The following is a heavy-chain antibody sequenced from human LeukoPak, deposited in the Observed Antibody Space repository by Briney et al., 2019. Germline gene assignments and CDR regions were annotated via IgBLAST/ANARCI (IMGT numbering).Heavy chain of an antibody. J-gene: IGHJ4*02. CDR3: ARDGTGGYCSSTSCYSPLAFDY. Sequence: SETLSLTCTVSGYSISSGYYWGWIRQPPGKGLEWIGSIYHSGSTYYNPSLKSRVTISVDTSKNQFSLKLSSVTAADTAVYYCARDGTGGYCSSTSCYSPLAFDYWGQGTLVTVSS. CDR2: IYHSGST. CDR1: GYSISSGYY. V-gene: IGHV4-38-2*02. D-gene: IGHD2-2*02.